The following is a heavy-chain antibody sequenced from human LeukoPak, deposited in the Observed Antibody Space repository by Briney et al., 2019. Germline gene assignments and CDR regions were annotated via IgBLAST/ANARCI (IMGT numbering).Heavy chain of an antibody. V-gene: IGHV3-23*01. CDR3: ARDRGGLRYDWPTGGPSSTA. Sequence: GGSLRLSCAASGFTFSSYAMSWVRQAPGKGLEWVSAISGSGGSTYYADSVKGRFTISRDNSKNTLYLQMNSLRAEDTAVYYCARDRGGLRYDWPTGGPSSTAWGQGTLVTVSS. CDR2: ISGSGGST. CDR1: GFTFSSYA. J-gene: IGHJ4*02. D-gene: IGHD3-9*01.